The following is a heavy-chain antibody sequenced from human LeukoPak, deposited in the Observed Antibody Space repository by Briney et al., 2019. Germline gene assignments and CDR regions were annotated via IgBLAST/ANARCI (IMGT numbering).Heavy chain of an antibody. J-gene: IGHJ4*02. V-gene: IGHV3-23*01. CDR1: GFTFSSYA. Sequence: PGGSLRLSCAASGFTFSSYAMSWVRQAPGKGLEWVSAISGSGGSTYYADSVKGRFTISRDNSKNTLYLQMNSLRAEDTAVYYWAKSYYYDSSGLFDYWGQGTLVTVSS. CDR2: ISGSGGST. D-gene: IGHD3-22*01. CDR3: AKSYYYDSSGLFDY.